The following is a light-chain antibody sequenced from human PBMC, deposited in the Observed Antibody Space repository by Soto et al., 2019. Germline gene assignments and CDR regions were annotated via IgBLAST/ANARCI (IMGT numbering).Light chain of an antibody. J-gene: IGKJ4*01. V-gene: IGKV3-20*01. Sequence: EIVLTQSPGTLSLSPGERATLSSRASESVRDNYLAWYQQRSGQAPRLVIYGASSRASAVPDRFSGSGSGADFTLTISRLEPEDFAVYYCQQYGSSPLTFGGGTKVEIK. CDR3: QQYGSSPLT. CDR2: GAS. CDR1: ESVRDNY.